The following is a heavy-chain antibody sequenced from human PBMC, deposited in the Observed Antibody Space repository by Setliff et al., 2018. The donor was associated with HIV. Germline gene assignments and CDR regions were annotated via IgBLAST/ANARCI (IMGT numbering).Heavy chain of an antibody. CDR3: ATELFIVVAGHTPTFDY. CDR2: IIPIFGTA. CDR1: GGTFSSFA. V-gene: IGHV1-69*13. D-gene: IGHD6-19*01. Sequence: RASVKVSCKASGGTFSSFAISWVRQAPGQGLEWMGGIIPIFGTANYAQKFQGRVTITADEFTSTAYMKLSSLRSEDTAVYYCATELFIVVAGHTPTFDYWGQGTLVTVSS. J-gene: IGHJ4*02.